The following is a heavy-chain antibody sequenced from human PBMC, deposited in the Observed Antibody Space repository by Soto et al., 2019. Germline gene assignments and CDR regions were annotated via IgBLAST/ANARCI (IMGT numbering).Heavy chain of an antibody. CDR1: EFTFSHYS. Sequence: GGSLRLSCAASEFTFSHYSMHWVRQAPDLGLEWVAFISYDGSNKYYADSVKGRFTISRDNVNNTLFLQMSSLRLEDTGIYYCARDRQRALVVVAATGGFDSWGQGTLVTVSS. V-gene: IGHV3-30-3*01. CDR3: ARDRQRALVVVAATGGFDS. CDR2: ISYDGSNK. J-gene: IGHJ4*02. D-gene: IGHD2-15*01.